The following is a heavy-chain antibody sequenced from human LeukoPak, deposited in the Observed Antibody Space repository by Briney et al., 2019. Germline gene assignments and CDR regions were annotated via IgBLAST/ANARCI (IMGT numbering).Heavy chain of an antibody. CDR3: ARAAYYYDSSGYSLLFDY. J-gene: IGHJ4*02. D-gene: IGHD3-22*01. Sequence: ASVKVSCKASGYTFTSYYMHWVRQAPGQGLEWMGIINPSGGSTSYAQKFQGRVTMTRDTSTSTVYMELSSLRSGDTAVYYCARAAYYYDSSGYSLLFDYWGQGTLVTVSS. CDR1: GYTFTSYY. V-gene: IGHV1-46*01. CDR2: INPSGGST.